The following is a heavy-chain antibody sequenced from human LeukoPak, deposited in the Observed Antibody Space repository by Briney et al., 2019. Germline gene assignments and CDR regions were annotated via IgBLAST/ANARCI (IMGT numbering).Heavy chain of an antibody. CDR1: GYSFTSYW. CDR2: IYPGDSDT. CDR3: ARLEPDIVVVVAARGYNWFDP. J-gene: IGHJ5*02. V-gene: IGHV5-51*01. Sequence: GESLKISCKGSGYSFTSYWIGWVRQMPGKGMEWMGIIYPGDSDTRYSPSFQGQVTIAADKSISTAYLQWSSLKAPDTAMYYCARLEPDIVVVVAARGYNWFDPWGQGTLVTVSS. D-gene: IGHD2-15*01.